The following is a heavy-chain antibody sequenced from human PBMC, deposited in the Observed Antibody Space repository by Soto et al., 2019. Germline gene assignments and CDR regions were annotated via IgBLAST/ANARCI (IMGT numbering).Heavy chain of an antibody. J-gene: IGHJ6*02. V-gene: IGHV1-69*06. CDR2: IIPILSTS. CDR3: ARGGLDRCWIGIYPRTCFYWLDV. D-gene: IGHD2-8*02. CDR1: GGSFNDYS. Sequence: SVKVSCTASGGSFNDYSFSWVRQAPGQGLEWMGGIIPILSTSNYAQKFQGRVTITAYKSTGTVNIYLRSLTSEDTAVYYCARGGLDRCWIGIYPRTCFYWLDVRGPGTTFTVPS.